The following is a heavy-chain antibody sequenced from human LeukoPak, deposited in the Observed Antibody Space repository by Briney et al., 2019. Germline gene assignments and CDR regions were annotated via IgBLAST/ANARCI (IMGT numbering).Heavy chain of an antibody. Sequence: SQTRSLTCTVSGGSISSGGYYWSWFRQHPGKGLEWIGYIYYSGSTYYNPSLKSRVTISVDTSKNQFSLKLSSVTAADTAVYYCARVPKVVPAAVYYFDYWGQGTLVTVSS. CDR3: ARVPKVVPAAVYYFDY. CDR1: GGSISSGGYY. CDR2: IYYSGST. V-gene: IGHV4-31*03. J-gene: IGHJ4*02. D-gene: IGHD2-2*01.